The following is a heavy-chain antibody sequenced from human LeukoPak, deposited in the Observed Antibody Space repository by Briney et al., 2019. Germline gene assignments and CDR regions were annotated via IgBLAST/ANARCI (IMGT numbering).Heavy chain of an antibody. V-gene: IGHV1-69*05. D-gene: IGHD5-24*01. CDR3: ARDFRKDGYNLLDY. CDR1: GGTFSSYA. J-gene: IGHJ4*02. CDR2: IIPIFGTA. Sequence: SVKVSCKDSGGTFSSYAISWVRQAPGLGLEWMGRIIPIFGTANYAQKFQGRVTIATDESTSTAYMELSSLRSEDTAVYYCARDFRKDGYNLLDYWGQGTLVTVSS.